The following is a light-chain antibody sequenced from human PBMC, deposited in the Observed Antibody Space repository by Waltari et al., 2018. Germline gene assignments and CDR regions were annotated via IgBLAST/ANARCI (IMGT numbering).Light chain of an antibody. CDR1: QSVGSSY. Sequence: EIVLTQSPGTLSLSPGDRATISCWASQSVGSSYLAWFQQKPGQAPRLLIYAVSSRATGIPDRFSGSGSGTDFTLTINRLEPEDSAVYYCQQYGSPPYTFGQGTKLEL. J-gene: IGKJ2*01. V-gene: IGKV3-20*01. CDR2: AVS. CDR3: QQYGSPPYT.